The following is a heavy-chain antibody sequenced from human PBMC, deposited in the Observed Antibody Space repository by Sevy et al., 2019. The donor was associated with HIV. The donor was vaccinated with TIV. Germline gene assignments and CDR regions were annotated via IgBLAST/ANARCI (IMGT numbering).Heavy chain of an antibody. CDR3: ARAPLDRITLVRGVVSHYYYSMDV. V-gene: IGHV1-69*13. D-gene: IGHD3-10*01. CDR2: IIPIFGTV. Sequence: ASVKVSCKASGGTFSSYAISWVRQAPGQGLEWMGGIIPIFGTVNYAQKFQGRVTITADESTSTAYMGLSSVGAEDTAVYYCARAPLDRITLVRGVVSHYYYSMDVWGQGTTVTVSS. J-gene: IGHJ6*02. CDR1: GGTFSSYA.